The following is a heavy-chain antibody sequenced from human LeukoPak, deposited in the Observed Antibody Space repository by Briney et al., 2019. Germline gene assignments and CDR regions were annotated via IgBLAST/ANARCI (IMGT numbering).Heavy chain of an antibody. CDR2: INHSGST. D-gene: IGHD4-23*01. Sequence: SETLSLTCAVYGGPFSGYYWSWIRQPPGKGLEWIGEINHSGSTNYNPSLKSRVTISVDTSKNQFSLKLSPVTAADTAVYYCARGRWYLGYWGQGTLVTVSS. J-gene: IGHJ4*02. CDR3: ARGRWYLGY. CDR1: GGPFSGYY. V-gene: IGHV4-34*01.